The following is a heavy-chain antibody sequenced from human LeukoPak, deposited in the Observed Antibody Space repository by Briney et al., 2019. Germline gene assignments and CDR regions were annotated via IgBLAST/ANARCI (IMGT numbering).Heavy chain of an antibody. J-gene: IGHJ4*02. CDR3: AQIRPDGYNSGLLDY. Sequence: GASVKVSCKASGGTFSSYAISWVRQAPGQGLEWMGGIIPIFGTANYAQKFQGRVTITADESTSTAYMELSSLRSEDTAVYYCAQIRPDGYNSGLLDYWGQGTLVTVSS. CDR1: GGTFSSYA. V-gene: IGHV1-69*13. CDR2: IIPIFGTA. D-gene: IGHD5-24*01.